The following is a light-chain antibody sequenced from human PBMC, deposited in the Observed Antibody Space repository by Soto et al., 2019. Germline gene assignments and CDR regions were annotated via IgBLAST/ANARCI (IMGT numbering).Light chain of an antibody. Sequence: QSVLTQPPSMSGAPGQRVTISCTGSSSNIGAGYDVHWYQLLPGTAPKLLIYGNTNRPSGVPDRFSGSKSGTSASLAITGLQAEDEADYYCHSYDVSLSGPVFGGGTQLTVL. V-gene: IGLV1-40*01. CDR3: HSYDVSLSGPV. CDR2: GNT. CDR1: SSNIGAGYD. J-gene: IGLJ2*01.